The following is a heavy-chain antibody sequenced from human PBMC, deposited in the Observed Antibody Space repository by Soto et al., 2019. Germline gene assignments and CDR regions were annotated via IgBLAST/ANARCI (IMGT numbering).Heavy chain of an antibody. J-gene: IGHJ4*02. V-gene: IGHV4-30-4*01. Sequence: SETLSLTGTVSGGSFSRGDYYWSWIRQPQAQGLAWIGYISNSGSTYYSPSLKSRLSISVDTSKNQFSLKLSSVTAADTAVYYCARASFSGRLYPYYFDYWGQGTLVTVSS. CDR2: ISNSGST. CDR3: ARASFSGRLYPYYFDY. D-gene: IGHD1-26*01. CDR1: GGSFSRGDYY.